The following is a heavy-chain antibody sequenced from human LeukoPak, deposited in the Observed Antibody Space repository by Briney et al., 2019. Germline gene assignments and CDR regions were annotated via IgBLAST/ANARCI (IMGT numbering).Heavy chain of an antibody. CDR3: ARGPGGPDYYFDY. Sequence: GGSLRLSCAASGFTFSSYAMHWVRQAPGKGLEWVAVISYGGSNKYYADSVKRLFTITRDNTKNTLYQQMNSLRAEDTAFYCGARGPGGPDYYFDYWGQGTLVTVSS. CDR2: ISYGGSNK. CDR1: GFTFSSYA. J-gene: IGHJ4*02. V-gene: IGHV3-30*04. D-gene: IGHD4-23*01.